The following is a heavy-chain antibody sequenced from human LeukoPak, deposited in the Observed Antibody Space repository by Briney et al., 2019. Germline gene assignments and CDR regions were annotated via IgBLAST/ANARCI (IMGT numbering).Heavy chain of an antibody. D-gene: IGHD3-10*01. V-gene: IGHV1-2*02. CDR2: INPNSGGT. Sequence: ASVKVSCKASGYIFTGYYMHWVRQAPGQGLEWMGWINPNSGGTNYAQKFQGRVTMTRDTSISTAYMELSRLRSDDTAVYYCARGYYGSGSYSNTGLPYDYWGQGTLVTVSS. J-gene: IGHJ4*02. CDR1: GYIFTGYY. CDR3: ARGYYGSGSYSNTGLPYDY.